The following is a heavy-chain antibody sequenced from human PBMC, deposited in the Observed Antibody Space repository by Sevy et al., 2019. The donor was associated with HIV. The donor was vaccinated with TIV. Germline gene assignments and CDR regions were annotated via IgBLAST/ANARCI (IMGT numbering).Heavy chain of an antibody. CDR3: ARGQTTGPDRDWYFDL. V-gene: IGHV4-30-4*01. CDR1: GGSISSGDYY. D-gene: IGHD4-17*01. CDR2: IYSSGST. J-gene: IGHJ2*01. Sequence: SETLSLTCTVSGGSISSGDYYWSWVRQPPGKGLEWLGSIYSSGSTYYNPSLKSRLNISVDTSKSHFSLKLSSVTAADTAVYYCARGQTTGPDRDWYFDLWGRGTLVTVSS.